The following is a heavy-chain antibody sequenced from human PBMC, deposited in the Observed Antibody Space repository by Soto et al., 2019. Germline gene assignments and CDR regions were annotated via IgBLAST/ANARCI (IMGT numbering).Heavy chain of an antibody. CDR3: AKYRSTSSGAEGFDF. Sequence: GGSLRLSCAASGFTFNSYAMTWVRQAPGKGLEWVSSISGSGDVTFYAASVKGRFTISRDNSKITFFLQLNSLRAEGTGLYYCAKYRSTSSGAEGFDFWGQGARVTVSS. D-gene: IGHD6-6*01. CDR2: ISGSGDVT. V-gene: IGHV3-23*01. CDR1: GFTFNSYA. J-gene: IGHJ4*02.